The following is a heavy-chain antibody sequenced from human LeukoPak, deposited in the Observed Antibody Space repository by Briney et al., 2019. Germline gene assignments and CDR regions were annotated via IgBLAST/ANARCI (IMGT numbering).Heavy chain of an antibody. CDR1: RNSFTGYW. J-gene: IGHJ6*02. CDR2: IYPGDSDT. V-gene: IGHV5-51*01. D-gene: IGHD6-6*01. CDR3: ARVRSRSSGNYHYYYGLDV. Sequence: GESLKISCKGSRNSFTGYWIGWVRQVPGKGLEWMGIIYPGDSDTRYSPSFQGQVTMSADKSIDTAYLQWSSLKASDTAIYYCARVRSRSSGNYHYYYGLDVWGQGTTVTVPS.